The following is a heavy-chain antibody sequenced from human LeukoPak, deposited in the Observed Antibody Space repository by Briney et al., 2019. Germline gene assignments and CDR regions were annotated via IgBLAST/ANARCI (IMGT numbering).Heavy chain of an antibody. V-gene: IGHV3-66*01. Sequence: GGSLRLSCAASGFTVSSNYMSWVRQAPGKGLEWATVIYSGGSTYYADSVKGRFTISRDNSKNTLYLQMNSLRAEDTAVYYCARDQKQSNAFDIWGQGTMVTVSS. CDR1: GFTVSSNY. CDR2: IYSGGST. J-gene: IGHJ3*02. CDR3: ARDQKQSNAFDI. D-gene: IGHD6-19*01.